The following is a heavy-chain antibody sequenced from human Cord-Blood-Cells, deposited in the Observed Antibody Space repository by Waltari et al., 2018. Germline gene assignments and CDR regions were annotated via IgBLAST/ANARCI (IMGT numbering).Heavy chain of an antibody. V-gene: IGHV1-18*01. CDR1: GYTFTSYG. CDR3: ARDKIPYDWGFGGGAFDI. Sequence: QVQLVQSGAEVKKPGASVKVSCKASGYTFTSYGISWVRQAPGQGLEWMGWISAYNGNTNYAQKLQGRVTMTTDASTSTAYMGRRSLRSDDTAVYYCARDKIPYDWGFGGGAFDIWGQGTMVTVSS. J-gene: IGHJ3*02. D-gene: IGHD3-16*01. CDR2: ISAYNGNT.